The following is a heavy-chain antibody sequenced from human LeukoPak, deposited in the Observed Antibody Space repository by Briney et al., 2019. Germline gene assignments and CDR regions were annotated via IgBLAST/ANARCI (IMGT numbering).Heavy chain of an antibody. Sequence: GGSLRLSCAASGFTFSDYYMSWIRQAPGKGLEWVSYISSSSSYINYADSVKGRFTISRDNAKNSLYLQMNSLRAEDTAVYYCARDRYILTGYYYFDNWGQGTLVTVSS. CDR3: ARDRYILTGYYYFDN. V-gene: IGHV3-11*06. J-gene: IGHJ4*02. CDR1: GFTFSDYY. CDR2: ISSSSSYI. D-gene: IGHD3-9*01.